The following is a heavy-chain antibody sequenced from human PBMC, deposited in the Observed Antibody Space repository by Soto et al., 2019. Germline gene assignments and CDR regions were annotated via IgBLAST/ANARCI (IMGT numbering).Heavy chain of an antibody. D-gene: IGHD5-12*01. CDR3: ARATIVATTTDDAFDI. CDR2: INHSGST. CDR1: GGSFSGYY. Sequence: PSETLSLTCAVYGGSFSGYYWSWIRQPPWKGLEWIGEINHSGSTNYNPSLKSRVTISVDTSKNQFSLKLSSVTAADTAVYYCARATIVATTTDDAFDIWGQGTMVTVS. V-gene: IGHV4-34*01. J-gene: IGHJ3*02.